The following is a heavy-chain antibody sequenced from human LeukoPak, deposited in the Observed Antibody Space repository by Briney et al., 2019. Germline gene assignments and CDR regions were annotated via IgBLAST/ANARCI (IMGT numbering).Heavy chain of an antibody. V-gene: IGHV4-59*01. CDR3: ARSRRRMVRGVIGYFDS. J-gene: IGHJ4*02. CDR1: GGSITSYY. D-gene: IGHD3-10*01. Sequence: PSETLSLTCTVSGGSITSYYWSWIRQPPGKGLEWIAYIYHSGSTNYNPSLRSRVAISIDTSKSQFSLNLNSVTAADTAVYYCARSRRRMVRGVIGYFDSWGQGTLVTVSS. CDR2: IYHSGST.